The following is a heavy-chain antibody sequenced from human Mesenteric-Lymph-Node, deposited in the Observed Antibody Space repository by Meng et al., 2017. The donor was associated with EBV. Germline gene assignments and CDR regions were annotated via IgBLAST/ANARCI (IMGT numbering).Heavy chain of an antibody. Sequence: QVQLVQSGAEVKKPGASAKVSCKASGYSFSSYGISWVRQAPGQGLEWMGWISAYNGNINYAQKFQGRVTMTTDTSTSTAYMELRSLRSDDTAVYYCATDTGRVINNLFDPWGQGTLVTVSS. CDR2: ISAYNGNI. CDR3: ATDTGRVINNLFDP. J-gene: IGHJ5*02. D-gene: IGHD3-22*01. CDR1: GYSFSSYG. V-gene: IGHV1-18*01.